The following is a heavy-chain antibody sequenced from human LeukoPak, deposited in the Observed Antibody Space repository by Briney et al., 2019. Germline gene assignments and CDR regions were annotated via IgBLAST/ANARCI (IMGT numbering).Heavy chain of an antibody. CDR1: GFTFRNYV. Sequence: GGSLRLSCAASGFTFRNYVMHWVRQSPGKGLEWPAVIWDDASKKYSTDSVKDRFIISSDNSSNTLYVQMSSLRDEDAAVSYCAKGHFLSRHPSFDYWGQGILVTVSS. V-gene: IGHV3-33*06. J-gene: IGHJ4*02. CDR3: AKGHFLSRHPSFDY. D-gene: IGHD3-3*02. CDR2: IWDDASKK.